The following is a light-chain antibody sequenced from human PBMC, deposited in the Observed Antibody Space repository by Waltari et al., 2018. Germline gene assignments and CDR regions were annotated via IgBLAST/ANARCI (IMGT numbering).Light chain of an antibody. CDR2: EDN. V-gene: IGLV1-44*01. CDR3: SAWDDSLVAL. J-gene: IGLJ3*02. Sequence: QSVLTQPPSASGAPGQRVIISCSGGYSNIGRNSVSWYQQLPGTGPKLLIYEDNQRPSGVPDRFSGSKSGTSASLVISGLRSEDEADYYCSAWDDSLVALFGGGTRLTVV. CDR1: YSNIGRNS.